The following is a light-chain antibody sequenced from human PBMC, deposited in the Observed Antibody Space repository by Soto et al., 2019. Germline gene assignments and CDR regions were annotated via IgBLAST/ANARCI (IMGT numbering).Light chain of an antibody. J-gene: IGKJ4*01. CDR1: QSISSN. Sequence: EIGMTQSPATLSVSPGERATLSSRASQSISSNLAWYQQKPGQAPRLLMFRTSSRATGFPARFSGSGSGTEFNLTISSLQSEDFGVYYCQQYNNWPRATFGGGTKVDI. CDR3: QQYNNWPRAT. V-gene: IGKV3-15*01. CDR2: RTS.